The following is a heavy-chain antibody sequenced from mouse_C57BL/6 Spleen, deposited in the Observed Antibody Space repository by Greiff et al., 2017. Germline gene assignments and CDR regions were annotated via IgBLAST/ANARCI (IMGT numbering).Heavy chain of an antibody. CDR3: ARGRASITAVVEEGYFDV. CDR1: GYAFTNYL. Sequence: VQLQQSGAELVRPGTSVKVSCKASGYAFTNYLIEWVKQRPGQGLEWIGVINPGSGGTNYNEKFKGKATLTADKSSSTAYMQLSSLTSEDSAVYFCARGRASITAVVEEGYFDVWGTGTTVTVAS. D-gene: IGHD1-1*01. CDR2: INPGSGGT. V-gene: IGHV1-54*01. J-gene: IGHJ1*03.